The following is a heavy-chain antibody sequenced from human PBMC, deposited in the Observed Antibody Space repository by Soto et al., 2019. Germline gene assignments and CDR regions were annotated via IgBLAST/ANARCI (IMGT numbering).Heavy chain of an antibody. CDR2: INAGNGNT. CDR3: ARDRDFYYDFWSGYFHYYYGMDV. D-gene: IGHD3-3*01. Sequence: ASLKVSCKASGYTFTSYAMHWVRQAPGQTLEWMGWINAGNGNTKYSQKFQGRVTITRDTSASTAYMELSSLRSEDTAVYYCARDRDFYYDFWSGYFHYYYGMDVWGQGTTVTVSS. V-gene: IGHV1-3*01. J-gene: IGHJ6*02. CDR1: GYTFTSYA.